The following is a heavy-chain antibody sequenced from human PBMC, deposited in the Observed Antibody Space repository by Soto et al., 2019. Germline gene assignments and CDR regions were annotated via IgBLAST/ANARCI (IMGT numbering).Heavy chain of an antibody. CDR2: IITIFGTA. Sequence: QVQLVQSGAEVKKPGSSVKVSCKASGGTFSSYAISWVRQAPGQGLEWMGGIITIFGTANYAQKFQGRVTITADKSTSTAYMELSSLRSEDTAVYYCARAGVTTVVTPEDYWYFDLWGRGTLVTVSS. V-gene: IGHV1-69*06. J-gene: IGHJ2*01. CDR3: ARAGVTTVVTPEDYWYFDL. D-gene: IGHD4-17*01. CDR1: GGTFSSYA.